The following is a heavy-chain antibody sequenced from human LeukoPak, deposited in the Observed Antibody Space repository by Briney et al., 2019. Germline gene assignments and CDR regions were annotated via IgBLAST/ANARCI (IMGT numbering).Heavy chain of an antibody. D-gene: IGHD2-2*02. CDR3: AKGPYCSSTSCYRREPGGY. V-gene: IGHV3-23*01. J-gene: IGHJ4*02. CDR1: GFTFSSYA. CDR2: ISGSGGST. Sequence: GGSLRLSCAASGFTFSSYAMSWVRQTPGKGLECVSAISGSGGSTYYADSVKGRFTISRDNSKNTLYLQMNSLRAEDTAVYYCAKGPYCSSTSCYRREPGGYWGQGTLVTVSS.